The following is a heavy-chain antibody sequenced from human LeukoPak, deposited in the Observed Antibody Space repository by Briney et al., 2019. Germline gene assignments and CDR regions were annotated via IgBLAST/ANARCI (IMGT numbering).Heavy chain of an antibody. CDR2: IFPSGST. CDR3: ATSSWPYWNFDL. J-gene: IGHJ2*01. Sequence: TLSLTCTVSGASISSGRNYWGWIRQPAGKGLEWIGRIFPSGSTNYNPSLQSRVTISVDTSNNQFSLRLSSVTVADTAVYYCATSSWPYWNFDLWGRGTLVTVSS. V-gene: IGHV4-61*02. CDR1: GASISSGRNY. D-gene: IGHD6-13*01.